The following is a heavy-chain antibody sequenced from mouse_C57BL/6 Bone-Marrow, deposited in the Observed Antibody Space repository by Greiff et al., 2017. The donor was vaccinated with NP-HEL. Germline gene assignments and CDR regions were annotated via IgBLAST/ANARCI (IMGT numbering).Heavy chain of an antibody. Sequence: EVKLVESGGGLVKPGGSLKLSCAASGFTFSSYAMSWVRQTPEKRLEWVATISDGGSYTYYPDNVKGRFTISRDNAKNNLYLQMSHLKSEDTAMYYCARDNYSNSHWYFDVWGTGTTVTVSS. V-gene: IGHV5-4*01. D-gene: IGHD2-5*01. CDR2: ISDGGSYT. J-gene: IGHJ1*03. CDR1: GFTFSSYA. CDR3: ARDNYSNSHWYFDV.